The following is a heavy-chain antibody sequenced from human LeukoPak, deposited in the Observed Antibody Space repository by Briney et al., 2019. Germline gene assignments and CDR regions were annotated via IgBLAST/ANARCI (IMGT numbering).Heavy chain of an antibody. D-gene: IGHD2-2*01. J-gene: IGHJ4*02. Sequence: NSSETLSLTCAVYGGSFSGYYWSWIRQPPGKGLEWIGEINHSGSTNYNPSLKSRVTISVDTSKNQFSLKLSSVTAADTAVYYCARGPSDIVVVPAAIPFAYWGQGTLVTVSS. V-gene: IGHV4-34*01. CDR3: ARGPSDIVVVPAAIPFAY. CDR2: INHSGST. CDR1: GGSFSGYY.